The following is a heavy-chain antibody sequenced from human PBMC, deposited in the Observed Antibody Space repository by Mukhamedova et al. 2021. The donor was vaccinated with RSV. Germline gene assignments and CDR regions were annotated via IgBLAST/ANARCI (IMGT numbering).Heavy chain of an antibody. CDR2: ISGSGGST. Sequence: VRPAPGKGLEWVSAISGSGGSTYYADSVKGRFTISRDNSKNTLYLQMNSLRAEDTAVYYCAKNVWGSYRYSDYWGQGTLVTVSS. CDR3: AKNVWGSYRYSDY. V-gene: IGHV3-23*01. D-gene: IGHD3-16*02. J-gene: IGHJ4*02.